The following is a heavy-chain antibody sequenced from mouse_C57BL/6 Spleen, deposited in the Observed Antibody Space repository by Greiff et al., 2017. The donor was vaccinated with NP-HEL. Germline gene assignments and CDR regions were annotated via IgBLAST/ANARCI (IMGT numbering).Heavy chain of an antibody. D-gene: IGHD2-1*01. J-gene: IGHJ2*01. V-gene: IGHV1-61*01. CDR3: ARGGYGNYVYFDY. Sequence: QVQLQQPGAELVRPGSSVKLSCKASGYTFTSYWMDWVKQRPGQGLEWIGNIYPSDSETHYNQKFKDKATLTVDKSSSTAYMQLSSLTAEDSAVYYCARGGYGNYVYFDYWGQGTTLTVSS. CDR1: GYTFTSYW. CDR2: IYPSDSET.